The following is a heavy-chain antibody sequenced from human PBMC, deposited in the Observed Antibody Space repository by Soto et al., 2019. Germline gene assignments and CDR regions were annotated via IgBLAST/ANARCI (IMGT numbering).Heavy chain of an antibody. V-gene: IGHV1-69*01. CDR1: ADTFNSYS. CDR3: ARSLEGTTVTNWFDP. Sequence: QVQLVQSGAEVKKPGSSVKVSCMASADTFNSYSLSWLRQAPGQRLEWMGGITPVFGTADYAQSFEDRLTITADDSTSTVYMELSSLRSDDTAVYYCARSLEGTTVTNWFDPWGQGALVTVSS. J-gene: IGHJ5*02. D-gene: IGHD4-17*01. CDR2: ITPVFGTA.